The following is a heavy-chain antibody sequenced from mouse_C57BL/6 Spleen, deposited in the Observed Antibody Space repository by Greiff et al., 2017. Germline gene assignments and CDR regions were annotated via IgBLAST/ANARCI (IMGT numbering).Heavy chain of an antibody. D-gene: IGHD2-5*01. J-gene: IGHJ3*01. V-gene: IGHV2-6*01. Sequence: VKLMESGPGLVAPSQSLSITCTVSGFSLTSYGVDWVRQSPGKGLEWLGVIWGVGSTNYTSALKSRLSISKDNSKIQVFLKMTSLQTDDTAMYYCAILYSNAPYWGQGTLVTVSA. CDR2: IWGVGST. CDR3: AILYSNAPY. CDR1: GFSLTSYG.